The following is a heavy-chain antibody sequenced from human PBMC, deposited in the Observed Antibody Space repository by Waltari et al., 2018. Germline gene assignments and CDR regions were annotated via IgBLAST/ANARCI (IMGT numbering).Heavy chain of an antibody. Sequence: EVQLVESGGGLVQPGGSLRLSCAASGFTFNIYWMSWVRQDPGKGLEFVANINQDGSEKSYVDSVKGRFTISRDNAKNSMSLQMSSLRAEDAAVYYCARDPGFSEFDLWGQGTLVSISA. CDR3: ARDPGFSEFDL. CDR2: INQDGSEK. CDR1: GFTFNIYW. J-gene: IGHJ3*01. V-gene: IGHV3-7*01.